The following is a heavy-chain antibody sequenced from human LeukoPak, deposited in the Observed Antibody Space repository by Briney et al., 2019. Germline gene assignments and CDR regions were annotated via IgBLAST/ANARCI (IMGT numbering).Heavy chain of an antibody. CDR2: INTNTGNP. CDR3: ARGGAPGYSYGYGGKTCDY. Sequence: ASVKVSCKASGYTFTSYAINWVRQAPGQGLEWMGWINTNTGNPTYAQGFTGRFVFSLDTSVSTAYLQISSLKAEDTAVYYCARGGAPGYSYGYGGKTCDYWGQGTLVTVSS. J-gene: IGHJ4*02. CDR1: GYTFTSYA. D-gene: IGHD5-18*01. V-gene: IGHV7-4-1*02.